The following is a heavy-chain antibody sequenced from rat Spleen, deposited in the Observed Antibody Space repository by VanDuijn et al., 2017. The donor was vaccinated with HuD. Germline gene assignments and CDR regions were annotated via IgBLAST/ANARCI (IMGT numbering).Heavy chain of an antibody. CDR1: VYSITSSY. CDR3: ARTEGIVSPYYFDY. J-gene: IGHJ2*01. Sequence: EVQLQESGPGLVKPSQSLSLTCSVTVYSITSSYRWSWIRKFPGNKMEWIGHISYSGSTSYNPSLKSRISITRDTSKNQFFLQLNSVTTEDTATYYCARTEGIVSPYYFDYWGQGVMVTVSS. CDR2: ISYSGST. D-gene: IGHD1-11*01. V-gene: IGHV3-1*01.